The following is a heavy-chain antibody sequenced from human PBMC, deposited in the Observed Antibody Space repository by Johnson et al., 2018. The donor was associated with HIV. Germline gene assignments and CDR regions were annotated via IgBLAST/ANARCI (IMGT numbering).Heavy chain of an antibody. V-gene: IGHV3-9*01. CDR3: ASCGGTVDDAFDI. Sequence: VQLVESGGGLVQPGGSLRLSCAASGFTFTNFWMSWNSGSIGYVDSVKGRFTISRDNAKNSLYLQMNSLRAEDTALYYCASCGGTVDDAFDIWGQGTMVTVSS. CDR2: SWNSGSI. D-gene: IGHD2-21*01. J-gene: IGHJ3*02. CDR1: GFTFTNFW.